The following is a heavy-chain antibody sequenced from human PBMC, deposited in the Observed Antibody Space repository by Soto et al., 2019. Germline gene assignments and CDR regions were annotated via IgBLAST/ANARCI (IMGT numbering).Heavy chain of an antibody. V-gene: IGHV3-7*02. CDR1: GSIFSDSE. CDR3: VRGCGRASCPYYFDS. Sequence: PGGSLRLSCAASGSIFSDSEMHWVRQASGKGLEWVATIRQDGSERHYVDSVEGRFTISRDNGKNSLFLQMNSLRAEDTTVYHCVRGCGRASCPYYFDSWGRGTLVTVSS. J-gene: IGHJ4*02. D-gene: IGHD2-2*01. CDR2: IRQDGSER.